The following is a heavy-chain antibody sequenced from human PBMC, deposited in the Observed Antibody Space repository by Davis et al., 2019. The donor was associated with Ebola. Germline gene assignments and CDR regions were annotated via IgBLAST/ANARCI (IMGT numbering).Heavy chain of an antibody. CDR2: IYPGYSDT. D-gene: IGHD1-7*01. J-gene: IGHJ4*02. CDR3: ARRSDWNFAFDY. CDR1: GYSFTNHW. V-gene: IGHV5-51*01. Sequence: GESLKISCKGSGYSFTNHWIAWVRQMPGKGLEWMGIIYPGYSDTRYSPSFQGQVRISVDTSITTAYLQWSSLKASDTAVYYCARRSDWNFAFDYWGQGTLVTVAS.